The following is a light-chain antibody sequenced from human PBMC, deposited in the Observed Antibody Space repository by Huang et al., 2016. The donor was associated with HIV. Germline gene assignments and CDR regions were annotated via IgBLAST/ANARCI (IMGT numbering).Light chain of an antibody. V-gene: IGKV3-15*01. CDR1: QSVRSN. Sequence: EVVMTQSPATLSVSPGERATLSCRASQSVRSNLAWYQQKPGQAPRLLIYGASTRATAIPARFSGSGSGTEFTFTISSLQSEDFAVYYCQQYNDWPPYTFGQGTKLEIK. CDR2: GAS. CDR3: QQYNDWPPYT. J-gene: IGKJ2*01.